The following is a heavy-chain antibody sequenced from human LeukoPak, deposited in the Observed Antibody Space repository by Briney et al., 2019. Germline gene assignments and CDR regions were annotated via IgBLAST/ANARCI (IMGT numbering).Heavy chain of an antibody. CDR1: GFTFSSYA. CDR2: ISGSGGST. Sequence: GGSLRLSCAASGFTFSSYAMSWVRQAPGNGLEWVSAISGSGGSTYYADSVKGRFTISRDNSKNTLYLQMNSLRAEDTAVYYCARIAAAGLVIDYWGQGTLVTVSS. CDR3: ARIAAAGLVIDY. D-gene: IGHD6-13*01. J-gene: IGHJ4*02. V-gene: IGHV3-23*01.